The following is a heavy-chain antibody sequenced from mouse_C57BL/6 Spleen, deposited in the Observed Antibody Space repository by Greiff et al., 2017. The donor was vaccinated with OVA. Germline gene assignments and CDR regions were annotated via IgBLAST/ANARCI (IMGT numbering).Heavy chain of an antibody. CDR2: IDPANGNT. J-gene: IGHJ2*01. CDR3: ARDFTTVVAFDY. CDR1: GFTLKNTH. D-gene: IGHD1-1*01. V-gene: IGHV14-3*01. Sequence: EVQGVESVAELVRPGASVKLSCTASGFTLKNTHMHWVKQRPEQGLEWIGRIDPANGNTKYAPKFQGKATITADTSSNTAYLQLSSLTSEDTAIYYCARDFTTVVAFDYWGQGTTLTVSS.